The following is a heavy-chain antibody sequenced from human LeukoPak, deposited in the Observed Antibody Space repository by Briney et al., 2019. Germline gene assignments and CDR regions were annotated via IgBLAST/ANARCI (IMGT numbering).Heavy chain of an antibody. CDR2: ISAYNGNT. CDR1: GYTFTSYG. CDR3: AREDGYNPKTFDY. D-gene: IGHD5-24*01. Sequence: ASVKLSCKASGYTFTSYGISWVRQAPGQGLEWMGWISAYNGNTNYAQKLQGRVTMTTDTSTSTANMELRTLRSDDTAVYSCAREDGYNPKTFDYWGQGTLVTVSS. J-gene: IGHJ4*02. V-gene: IGHV1-18*01.